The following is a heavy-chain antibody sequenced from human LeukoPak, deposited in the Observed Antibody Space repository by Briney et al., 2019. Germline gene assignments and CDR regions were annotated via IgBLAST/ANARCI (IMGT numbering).Heavy chain of an antibody. V-gene: IGHV4-38-2*02. Sequence: SETLSLTCTVSGYSIISDYYWGWVRQPPGKGLEWIGNIYHSGRTNYNPSLRSRVTISVDTSKNQFSLKLNSATAADTAVYYCARDIWGLPPDYWGQGTLVTVTS. D-gene: IGHD7-27*01. CDR1: GYSIISDYY. CDR3: ARDIWGLPPDY. J-gene: IGHJ4*02. CDR2: IYHSGRT.